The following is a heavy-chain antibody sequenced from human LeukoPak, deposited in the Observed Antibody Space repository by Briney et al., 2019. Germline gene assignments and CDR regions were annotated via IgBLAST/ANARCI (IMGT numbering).Heavy chain of an antibody. CDR2: ISSSGSII. D-gene: IGHD3-3*01. V-gene: IGHV3-48*03. CDR3: ARDQRYYDFWSGYYGNYYYYYMDV. J-gene: IGHJ6*03. Sequence: GGSLRLSCAASGFTFSSYEMNWVRQAPGKGLEWVSYISSSGSIIYYADSVKGRFTISRDNAKNSLYLQMNSLRAEDTALYYCARDQRYYDFWSGYYGNYYYYYMDVWGKGTTVTVSS. CDR1: GFTFSSYE.